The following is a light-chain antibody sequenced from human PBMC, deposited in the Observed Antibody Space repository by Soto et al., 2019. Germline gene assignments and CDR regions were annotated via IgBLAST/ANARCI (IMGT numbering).Light chain of an antibody. CDR2: EVS. CDR3: SSFAGSPVV. J-gene: IGLJ2*01. Sequence: QSALTQPPSASGSPGQSVTITCSGTTSDVGEENYVSWYQQHPGKVPKLILYEVSNRPSGVPDRFSGSRCGNTASLTVSGLQAEDEDYYYCSSFAGSPVVFGGGTKLTVL. CDR1: TSDVGEENY. V-gene: IGLV2-8*01.